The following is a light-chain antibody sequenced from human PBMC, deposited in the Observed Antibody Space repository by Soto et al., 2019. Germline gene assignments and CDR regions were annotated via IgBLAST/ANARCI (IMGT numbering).Light chain of an antibody. CDR1: QSVRTK. J-gene: IGKJ5*01. CDR2: GAS. Sequence: EIVMTHSPDTLYVSPGEGATLSCRASQSVRTKLAWYQQKAGQAPRLPIYGASTRATGIPDRFSGSGSGTEFTLTISSLQSEDFAVYYCQQYNSWPPITFGQGTRLEIK. V-gene: IGKV3-15*01. CDR3: QQYNSWPPIT.